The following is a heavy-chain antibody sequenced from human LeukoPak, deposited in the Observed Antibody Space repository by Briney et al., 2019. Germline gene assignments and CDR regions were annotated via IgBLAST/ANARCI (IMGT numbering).Heavy chain of an antibody. CDR2: ISYDGSNK. J-gene: IGHJ4*02. CDR3: ARGGYDY. Sequence: GGSLRLSCAASGFTFSSYAMHWVRQAPGKGLEWVAVISYDGSNKYYADSVKGRFTIPRDNSKNTLYLQMNSLRAEDTAVYYCARGGYDYWGQGTLVTVSS. CDR1: GFTFSSYA. V-gene: IGHV3-30*04. D-gene: IGHD6-25*01.